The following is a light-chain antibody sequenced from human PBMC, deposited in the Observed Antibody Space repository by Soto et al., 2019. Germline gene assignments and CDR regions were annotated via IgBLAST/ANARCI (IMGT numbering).Light chain of an antibody. J-gene: IGLJ2*01. CDR3: SSYTSSSTVV. Sequence: QSALTQPASVSGSRGQSITISCTGTSSDVGGYNYVSWYQQHPGKAPKLMIYDVSNRPSGVSNRFSGSKSGNTASLTIPGLQAEDEADYYCSSYTSSSTVVFGGGTKLTVL. V-gene: IGLV2-14*01. CDR1: SSDVGGYNY. CDR2: DVS.